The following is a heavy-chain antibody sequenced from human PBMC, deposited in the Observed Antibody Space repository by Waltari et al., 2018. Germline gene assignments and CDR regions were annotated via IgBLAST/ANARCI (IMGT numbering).Heavy chain of an antibody. CDR1: GFTFSRYW. V-gene: IGHV3-7*01. J-gene: IGHJ4*02. CDR2: IKQDGSEK. CDR3: ARGSRAFDY. Sequence: EVQLVESGGGLVQPGGSLRLSCAASGFTFSRYWMTWVRQAPGKGLEWVANIKQDGSEKYYVDSVKGRFTISRDNAKNSLYLQVNSLRAEDTAVYFCARGSRAFDYWGQGALVTVSS.